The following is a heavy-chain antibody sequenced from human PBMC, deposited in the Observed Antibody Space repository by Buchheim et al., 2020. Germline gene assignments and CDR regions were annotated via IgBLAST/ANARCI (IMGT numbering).Heavy chain of an antibody. V-gene: IGHV4-4*02. CDR2: IHHSGSA. Sequence: QVQLQESGPGLVKPSGTLSLTCAVSGGSITTSNWWSWVRQPPGKGLEWIGEIHHSGSANYSPSLKSRVTITVDKAKKQFPPKLTSVTAADTAVYFCARGVAASGPSYFGYWGQGTL. J-gene: IGHJ4*02. CDR3: ARGVAASGPSYFGY. CDR1: GGSITTSNW. D-gene: IGHD6-13*01.